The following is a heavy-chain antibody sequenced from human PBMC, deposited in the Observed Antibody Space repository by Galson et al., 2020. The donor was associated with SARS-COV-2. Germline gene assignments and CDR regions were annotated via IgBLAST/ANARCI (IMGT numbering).Heavy chain of an antibody. CDR2: IYYSGRT. CDR3: SRHINSYRLSYYFDP. V-gene: IGHV4-59*01. Sequence: SETLSLTCTVSGGSMCGFYWSWIRQPPGKGLEWIGYIYYSGRTNYSPSLKNRVSMSVDTSKNQVSLNLASVTAADTAMYYCSRHINSYRLSYYFDPWGQGTLVTVSS. J-gene: IGHJ4*02. CDR1: GGSMCGFY. D-gene: IGHD1-26*01.